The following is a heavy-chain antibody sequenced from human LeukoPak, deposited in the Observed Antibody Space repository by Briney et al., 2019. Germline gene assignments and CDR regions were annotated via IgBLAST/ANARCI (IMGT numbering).Heavy chain of an antibody. V-gene: IGHV1-69*04. J-gene: IGHJ4*02. D-gene: IGHD1-26*01. Sequence: SVKVSCKASGGTFSSYAISWVRQAPGQGLEWMGRIIPILGIANYAQKFQSRVTITADKSTSTAYMELSSLRSEDTAVYYCAREVVVGATSCFDYWGQGTLVTVSS. CDR1: GGTFSSYA. CDR3: AREVVVGATSCFDY. CDR2: IIPILGIA.